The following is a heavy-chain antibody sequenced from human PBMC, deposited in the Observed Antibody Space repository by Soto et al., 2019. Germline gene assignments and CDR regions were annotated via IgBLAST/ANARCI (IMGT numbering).Heavy chain of an antibody. CDR2: IFGHGNE. CDR1: GFSLTTSAAG. V-gene: IGHV2-5*01. Sequence: ITVKESGPELVKPTQTLTVPCSFSGFSLTTSAAGVSWIRKTPGKALEWLALIFGHGNEKYSSSMKNRLNVTKATSKTHVVLTMTKRHALDSAIYYCSHMTYSESYNFDSWGQGTLVTVSS. CDR3: SHMTYSESYNFDS. J-gene: IGHJ4*02. D-gene: IGHD1-26*01.